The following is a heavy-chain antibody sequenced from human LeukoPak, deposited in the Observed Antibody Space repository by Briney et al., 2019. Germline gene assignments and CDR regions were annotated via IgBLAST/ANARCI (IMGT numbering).Heavy chain of an antibody. CDR1: GINFRASG. CDR3: AREGGTVVVGRFDY. D-gene: IGHD2-2*01. J-gene: IGHJ4*02. Sequence: GGSLRLSCAASGINFRASGMHWVRQAPGMGLEWVTFIQTDGSDKRYAASVADRFTISRDDSKNTVYLHMNSLRPDDSALYYCAREGGTVVVGRFDYWGQGTLVTVSS. CDR2: IQTDGSDK. V-gene: IGHV3-30*02.